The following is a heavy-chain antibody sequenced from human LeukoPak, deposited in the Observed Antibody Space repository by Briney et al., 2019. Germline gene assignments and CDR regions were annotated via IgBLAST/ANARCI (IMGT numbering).Heavy chain of an antibody. CDR2: VNPSGGST. V-gene: IGHV1-46*01. D-gene: IGHD6-19*01. CDR3: AKGGVAGTFDY. J-gene: IGHJ4*02. CDR1: GYTFTSNY. Sequence: ASVNVSCKASGYTFTSNYIHWVRQAPGQGLAWMGLVNPSGGSTTYAQMFQGRVTMTRDTSTSTVYLALSSLRSEDTAVYYCAKGGVAGTFDYWGQGTQVTVSS.